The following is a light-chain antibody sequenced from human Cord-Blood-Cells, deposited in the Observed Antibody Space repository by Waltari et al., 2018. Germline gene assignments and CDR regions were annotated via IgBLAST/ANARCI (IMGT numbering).Light chain of an antibody. CDR2: AAS. V-gene: IGKV1-39*01. CDR3: QQSYSTPYT. J-gene: IGKJ2*01. Sequence: DIQMTQSPSSLSASVGDRVPIPCRASQSISSYLNWYQQKPGKAPKLLIYAASRFQSGVPSRVSGSGSGTDFTLTISSLQPEDFATYYCQQSYSTPYTFGQGTKLEIK. CDR1: QSISSY.